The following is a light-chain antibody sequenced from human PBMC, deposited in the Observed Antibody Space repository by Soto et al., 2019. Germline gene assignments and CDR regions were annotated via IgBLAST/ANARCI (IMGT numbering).Light chain of an antibody. Sequence: ELVLTQSPGTLSLSPGDRATLSCRASQSVSSSYLAWYQQKPGQAPRLLIYGASSRATGIPDRFSGSGSGTDFTLTISRLEPEDFAVYYCQQYGRSPRTVGQGTKVDIK. CDR3: QQYGRSPRT. V-gene: IGKV3-20*01. CDR2: GAS. CDR1: QSVSSSY. J-gene: IGKJ1*01.